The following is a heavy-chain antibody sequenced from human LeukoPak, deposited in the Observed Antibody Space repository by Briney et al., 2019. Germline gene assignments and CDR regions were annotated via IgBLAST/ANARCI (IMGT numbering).Heavy chain of an antibody. CDR2: ISSSSSYI. Sequence: GGSLRLSCAASGFTVSSYSMNWVRQAPGKGLEWVSSISSSSSYIYYADSVKGRFTISRDNAKNSLYLQMNSLRAEDTAVYYCARTPDTMIADYWGQGTLVTVSS. CDR1: GFTVSSYS. D-gene: IGHD3-22*01. J-gene: IGHJ4*02. V-gene: IGHV3-21*01. CDR3: ARTPDTMIADY.